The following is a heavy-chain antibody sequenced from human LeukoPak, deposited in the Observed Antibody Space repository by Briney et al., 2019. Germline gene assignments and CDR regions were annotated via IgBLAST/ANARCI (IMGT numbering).Heavy chain of an antibody. CDR2: ISGSGGST. CDR1: GFTFSSYA. Sequence: PGGSLRLSCAASGFTFSSYAMSWVRQAPGKGLEWVSAISGSGGSTYYADSVKGRFTISRDNSKNTLYLQMNSLRAEDTAVYYCAKDVTDTAILSYYYYMDVWGKGTTVTVSS. D-gene: IGHD5-18*01. V-gene: IGHV3-23*01. CDR3: AKDVTDTAILSYYYYMDV. J-gene: IGHJ6*03.